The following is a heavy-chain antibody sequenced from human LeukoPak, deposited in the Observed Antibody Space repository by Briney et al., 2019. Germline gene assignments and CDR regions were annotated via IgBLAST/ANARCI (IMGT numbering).Heavy chain of an antibody. CDR1: GYSFTSYW. Sequence: RGESLKISCKGSGYSFTSYWIGWVRQMPGKGLEWMGIIYPGDSDTRYSPSFQGQVTISADKSISTAYLQWSSLKASDTAMYYCAALEIFGVTKGAFDIWGQGTMVTVSS. CDR2: IYPGDSDT. J-gene: IGHJ3*02. V-gene: IGHV5-51*01. D-gene: IGHD3-3*01. CDR3: AALEIFGVTKGAFDI.